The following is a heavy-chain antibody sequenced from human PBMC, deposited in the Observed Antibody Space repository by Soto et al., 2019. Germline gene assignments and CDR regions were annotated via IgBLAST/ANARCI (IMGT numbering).Heavy chain of an antibody. CDR2: ISYGGTT. CDR3: ARTAAAGRGPSFDP. D-gene: IGHD6-13*01. Sequence: SETLSLTCAVSDYSISSSNWWGWIRQPPGKGLEWIGYISYGGTTYYNPSLKSRVTMSVDTSKNQFSLELTSVTAVDTAVYYCARTAAAGRGPSFDPWGQGTLVT. CDR1: DYSISSSNW. J-gene: IGHJ5*02. V-gene: IGHV4-28*01.